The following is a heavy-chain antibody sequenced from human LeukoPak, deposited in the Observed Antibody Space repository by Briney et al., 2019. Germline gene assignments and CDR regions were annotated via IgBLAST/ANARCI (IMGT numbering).Heavy chain of an antibody. CDR2: PDDSGTT. V-gene: IGHV4-59*08. D-gene: IGHD3-3*01. CDR3: ARHSLRYYKTTSGFSFMRFDP. CDR1: SGSIGSYF. Sequence: PAATLSLTCTVSSGSIGSYFWSWFRQSPGKGLEWIAYPDDSGTTDYNPSLKSRVTISVDTSTNQVSLQLSSVTTADTSVYYCARHSLRYYKTTSGFSFMRFDPWGQGTLVTVSS. J-gene: IGHJ5*02.